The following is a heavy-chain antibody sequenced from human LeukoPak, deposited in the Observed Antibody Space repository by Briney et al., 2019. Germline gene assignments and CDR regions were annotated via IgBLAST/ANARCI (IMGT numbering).Heavy chain of an antibody. Sequence: ASVKVSCKASGGTFSSYAISWVRQAPGQGLEWMGGIIPIFGTANYAQKFQGRVTITADESTSTAYMELSSLRSEDTAVYYCARATDQNDAFDIWGQGTMVTVSS. CDR3: ARATDQNDAFDI. J-gene: IGHJ3*02. CDR1: GGTFSSYA. CDR2: IIPIFGTA. V-gene: IGHV1-69*13. D-gene: IGHD4-17*01.